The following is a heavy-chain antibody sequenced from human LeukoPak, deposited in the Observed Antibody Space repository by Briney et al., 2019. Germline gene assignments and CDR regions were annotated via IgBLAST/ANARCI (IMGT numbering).Heavy chain of an antibody. J-gene: IGHJ4*02. D-gene: IGHD5-12*01. CDR3: AREGGVATITGDFDY. CDR2: INPNSGGT. Sequence: GASVKVSCKASGYTFTGYYMHWVRQAPGQGLEWMGWINPNSGGTNYAQKFQGRVTMTRDTSIGTAYMELSRLRSDDTAVYYCAREGGVATITGDFDYWGQGTLVTVSS. V-gene: IGHV1-2*02. CDR1: GYTFTGYY.